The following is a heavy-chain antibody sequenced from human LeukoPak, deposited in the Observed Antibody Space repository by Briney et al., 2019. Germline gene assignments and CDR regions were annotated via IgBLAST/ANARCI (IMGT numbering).Heavy chain of an antibody. D-gene: IGHD4-23*01. CDR3: ARGLRWPDV. CDR1: GFTFNKYW. Sequence: GGSLRLSCAASGFTFNKYWMNWVRQAPGKGLEWVANIKGDGSEKFYVDSVKGRFTISRDNAKNSLYLQMNSLRAEDTAVYYCARGLRWPDVWGKGTTVTVSS. V-gene: IGHV3-7*01. CDR2: IKGDGSEK. J-gene: IGHJ6*04.